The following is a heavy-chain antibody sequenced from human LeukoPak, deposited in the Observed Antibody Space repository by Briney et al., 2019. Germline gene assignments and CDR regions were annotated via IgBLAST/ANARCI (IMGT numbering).Heavy chain of an antibody. J-gene: IGHJ3*02. V-gene: IGHV4-34*01. D-gene: IGHD6-19*01. Sequence: PSETLSLTCAVYGGSFSGYYWSWIRQPPGEGLEWIGEINHSGSTNYNPSLKSRVTISVDTSKNQFSLKLSSVTAADTAVYYCARTNIAVAGTSDALDIWGQGTMVTVSS. CDR3: ARTNIAVAGTSDALDI. CDR2: INHSGST. CDR1: GGSFSGYY.